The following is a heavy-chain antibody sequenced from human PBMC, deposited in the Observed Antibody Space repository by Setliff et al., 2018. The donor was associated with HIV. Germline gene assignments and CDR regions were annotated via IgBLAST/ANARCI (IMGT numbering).Heavy chain of an antibody. CDR1: GGSFSGYY. CDR2: VNHDENT. D-gene: IGHD4-4*01. V-gene: IGHV4-34*01. CDR3: ARSPTSNYLYYFDS. J-gene: IGHJ4*02. Sequence: SETLSLTCAVYGGSFSGYYWSWIRQPPKKGLEWIGEVNHDENTNYNPSLKSRVTISLDTSKNQFSLKVSSVTAADTAVYYCARSPTSNYLYYFDSWGQGTLVTVSS.